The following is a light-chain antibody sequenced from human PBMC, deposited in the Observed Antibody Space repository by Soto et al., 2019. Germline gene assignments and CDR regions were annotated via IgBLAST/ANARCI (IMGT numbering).Light chain of an antibody. CDR3: QQYGDSPRT. CDR2: GAS. Sequence: EIVLTQSPGTLSLSPGERATLSCRASQSLSSSYLAWYQQKPGQAPRLLIYGASSRASGIPDRFSGSGSGTDFTLTISRLEPEDLAVYYCQQYGDSPRTFGQGTKVEIK. V-gene: IGKV3-20*01. J-gene: IGKJ1*01. CDR1: QSLSSSY.